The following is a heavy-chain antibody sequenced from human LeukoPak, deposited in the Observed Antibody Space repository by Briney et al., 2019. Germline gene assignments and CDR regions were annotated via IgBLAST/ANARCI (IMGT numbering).Heavy chain of an antibody. CDR3: ARSSRVYYY. CDR2: IYYSGST. D-gene: IGHD6-13*01. CDR1: GGSISSYY. Sequence: SETLSLTCTVSGGSISSYYWSWIRQPPGKGLEWIGYIYYSGSTNYNPSLKSRVTISVDTSKNQFSLKLSSVTAADTAVYYCARSSRVYYYWGQGTLVTVSS. J-gene: IGHJ4*02. V-gene: IGHV4-59*01.